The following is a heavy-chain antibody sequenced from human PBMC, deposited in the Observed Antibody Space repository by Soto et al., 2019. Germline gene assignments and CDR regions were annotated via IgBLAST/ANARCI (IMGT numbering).Heavy chain of an antibody. CDR3: ARGARI. CDR2: IKEDGSEK. V-gene: IGHV3-7*01. Sequence: EVQLVESGGDLVQPGGSLRLSCADSRFTFSGYWMYWVRQAPGKGLYWVANIKEDGSEKNYVDSVRGRFTISRDNAKNSLYLQINTRRAEDTAVYYCARGARIWGQGTMVTVS. J-gene: IGHJ3*02. CDR1: RFTFSGYW.